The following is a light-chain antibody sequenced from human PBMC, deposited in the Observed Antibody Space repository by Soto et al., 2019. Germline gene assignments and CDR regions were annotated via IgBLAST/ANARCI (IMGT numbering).Light chain of an antibody. J-gene: IGKJ1*01. CDR3: QQRSNWPPT. CDR1: QSVSSY. Sequence: EIVLTQSPATPALSPGERATLSCRASQSVSSYLAWYQQKPGQAPRLLIYDASTRATGIPARFSGSGSGTDFTLTINSLEPEDFAVYYCQQRSNWPPTFDQGTKVEIK. CDR2: DAS. V-gene: IGKV3-11*01.